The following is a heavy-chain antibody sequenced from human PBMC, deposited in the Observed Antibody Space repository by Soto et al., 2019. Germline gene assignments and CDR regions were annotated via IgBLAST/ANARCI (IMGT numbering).Heavy chain of an antibody. Sequence: GGSLRLSCAASGFTFSSYWMHWVRQAPGKGLVWVSRINSDGSSTSYADSVKGRFTISRDNAKNTLYLQMNSLRAEDTAVYYCARDMSDCSGGSCPLGYWGQGTLVTVSS. CDR1: GFTFSSYW. D-gene: IGHD2-15*01. CDR2: INSDGSST. V-gene: IGHV3-74*01. CDR3: ARDMSDCSGGSCPLGY. J-gene: IGHJ4*02.